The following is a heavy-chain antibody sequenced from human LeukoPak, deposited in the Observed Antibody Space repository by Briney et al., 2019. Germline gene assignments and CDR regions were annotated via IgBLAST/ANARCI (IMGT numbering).Heavy chain of an antibody. J-gene: IGHJ2*01. CDR2: ISSSGSGGNT. CDR3: ARRYFDL. Sequence: GGSLRPSCAASGFTFSSYAMSWARQAPGKGLEWVSGISSSGSGGNTYYADSVKGRFTISRDSSKNTLFLHMDTLRAEDTAVYYCARRYFDLWGRGTLVTVSS. CDR1: GFTFSSYA. V-gene: IGHV3-23*01.